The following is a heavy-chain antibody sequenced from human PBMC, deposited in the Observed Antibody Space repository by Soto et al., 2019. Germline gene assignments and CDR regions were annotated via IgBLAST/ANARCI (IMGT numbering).Heavy chain of an antibody. CDR2: IYYSGST. D-gene: IGHD2-15*01. V-gene: IGHV4-59*01. J-gene: IGHJ5*02. CDR1: GGSISSYY. CDR3: ARGYCSGGSCYSGYYWFDP. Sequence: SETLSLTCTVSGGSISSYYWSWIRQPPGKGLEWIGYIYYSGSTNYNPSLKSRVTTSVDTSKNQFSLKLSSVTAADTAVYYCARGYCSGGSCYSGYYWFDPWGQGTLVTVSS.